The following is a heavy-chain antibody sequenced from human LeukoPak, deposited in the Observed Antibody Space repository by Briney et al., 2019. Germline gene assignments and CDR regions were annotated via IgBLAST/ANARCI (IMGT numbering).Heavy chain of an antibody. CDR1: GGSISSYY. V-gene: IGHV4-59*01. J-gene: IGHJ4*02. CDR2: IYYSGST. D-gene: IGHD3-22*01. CDR3: ARVAYDSSGYYYRLDY. Sequence: PSETLSLTCTVSGGSISSYYWSWFRQPPGKGLEWIGYIYYSGSTNYNPSLKSRVTISVDTSKNQFSLKLSSVTAADTAVYYCARVAYDSSGYYYRLDYWGQGTLVTVSS.